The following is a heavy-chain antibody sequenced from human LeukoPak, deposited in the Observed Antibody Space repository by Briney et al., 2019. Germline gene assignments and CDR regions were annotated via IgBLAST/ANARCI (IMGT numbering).Heavy chain of an antibody. CDR1: GYTFTSYD. D-gene: IGHD2-15*01. CDR2: MNPNGGNT. V-gene: IGHV1-8*01. CDR3: ARDEVVAAPNYFGMVV. Sequence: GASVKVSCKASGYTFTSYDVNWVRQATGQGLEWMGWMNPNGGNTGLAQKFQGRVTLTRDTSLSTAHMELSNLRSDDTAVYYCARDEVVAAPNYFGMVVWGQGTTVSVSS. J-gene: IGHJ6*02.